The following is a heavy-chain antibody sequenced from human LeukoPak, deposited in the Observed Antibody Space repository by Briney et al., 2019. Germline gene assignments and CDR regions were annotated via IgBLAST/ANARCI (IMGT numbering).Heavy chain of an antibody. J-gene: IGHJ5*02. CDR2: IYPADSET. Sequence: GESLKISCKASGYRLTASYIGWVRQMPGQGLEWVGIIYPADSETYYSPSFQGQVTISVDKSISTAYLQWSGLKASDTATYYCARGITRYNWFDPWGQGTLVTVSS. V-gene: IGHV5-51*01. CDR3: ARGITRYNWFDP. CDR1: GYRLTASY. D-gene: IGHD1-14*01.